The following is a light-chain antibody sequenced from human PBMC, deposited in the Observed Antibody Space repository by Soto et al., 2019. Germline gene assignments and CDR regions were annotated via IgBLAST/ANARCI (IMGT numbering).Light chain of an antibody. Sequence: QSALTQPASVSGSPGQSITISCTGTSSDVGSYNLVSWYQQHPGKAPKLMIYEGTKRPSGVSNRFSGSKSGNTASLTISGLQAEDEADYYCCSYVSSSPFFGTGTKVTVL. V-gene: IGLV2-23*03. CDR2: EGT. CDR1: SSDVGSYNL. CDR3: CSYVSSSPF. J-gene: IGLJ1*01.